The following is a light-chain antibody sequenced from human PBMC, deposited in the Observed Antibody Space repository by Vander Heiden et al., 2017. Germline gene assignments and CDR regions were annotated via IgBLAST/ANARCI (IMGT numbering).Light chain of an antibody. Sequence: QSVLTQPPSASGTPGQRVTISCSGSSSNIGSHYVYWYQQLPGTAPKLLTYSNNQRPSGVPDRFSGSKSGTSASLAISGLRSEDEADYYCAAWDDSLSGWVFGGGTKLTVL. CDR1: SSNIGSHY. CDR2: SNN. CDR3: AAWDDSLSGWV. V-gene: IGLV1-47*02. J-gene: IGLJ3*02.